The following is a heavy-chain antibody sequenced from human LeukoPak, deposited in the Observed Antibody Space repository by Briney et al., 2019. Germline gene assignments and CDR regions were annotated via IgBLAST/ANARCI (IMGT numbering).Heavy chain of an antibody. CDR3: TRDLEY. CDR1: GYTFSGYT. Sequence: PGGSLRLSCGASGYTFSGYTMNWVRQAPGKGPEWISYISSGGSVMHYADSVKGRFTISRDNVENSLYLQMNSLRVEDTAVYYCTRDLEYWGQGVLDTVSS. CDR2: ISSGGSVM. J-gene: IGHJ4*02. V-gene: IGHV3-48*01.